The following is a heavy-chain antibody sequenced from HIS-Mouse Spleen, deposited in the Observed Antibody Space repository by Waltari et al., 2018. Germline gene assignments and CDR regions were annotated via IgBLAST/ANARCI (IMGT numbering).Heavy chain of an antibody. CDR1: GFTFSSSA. CDR3: AKDDTAMVTASFDY. Sequence: EVQLLESGGGLVQPGGSLRLSCAASGFTFSSSARSWVRRAPGEGLDWVSAISGSGGSPYYADSVKGRFTISRDNSKNTLYLQMNSLRAEDTAVYYCAKDDTAMVTASFDYWGQGTLVTVSS. CDR2: ISGSGGSP. V-gene: IGHV3-23*01. D-gene: IGHD5-18*01. J-gene: IGHJ4*02.